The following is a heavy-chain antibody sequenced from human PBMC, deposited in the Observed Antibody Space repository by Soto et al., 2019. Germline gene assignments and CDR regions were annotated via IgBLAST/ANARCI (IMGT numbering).Heavy chain of an antibody. V-gene: IGHV3-21*01. CDR3: ARVEDYGDYAVPMIDY. CDR1: GFTFSSYS. Sequence: EVQLVESGGGLVKPGGSLRLSCAASGFTFSSYSMNWVRQAPGKGLEWVSSISSSSSYIYYADSVKGRFTISRDNAKNSRYLQLNSLRAEDTAVYYCARVEDYGDYAVPMIDYWGQGTLVTVSS. D-gene: IGHD4-17*01. CDR2: ISSSSSYI. J-gene: IGHJ4*02.